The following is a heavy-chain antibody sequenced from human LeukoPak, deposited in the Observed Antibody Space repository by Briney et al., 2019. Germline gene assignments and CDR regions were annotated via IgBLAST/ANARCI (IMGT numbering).Heavy chain of an antibody. V-gene: IGHV3-74*01. CDR3: ARESHYGAFDI. J-gene: IGHJ3*02. CDR1: GFTFSSYW. CDR2: INSDGSST. D-gene: IGHD3-10*01. Sequence: GGPLRLSCAASGFTFSSYWMHWVRQAPGKGLVWVSRINSDGSSTSYADSVKGRFTISRDNAKNTLYLQMNSLRAEDTALYYCARESHYGAFDIWGQGTMVTVSS.